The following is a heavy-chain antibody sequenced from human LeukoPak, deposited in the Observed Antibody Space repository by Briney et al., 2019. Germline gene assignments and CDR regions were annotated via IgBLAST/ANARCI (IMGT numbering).Heavy chain of an antibody. V-gene: IGHV3-48*04. CDR2: ISSSSSTI. D-gene: IGHD3-10*01. J-gene: IGHJ3*02. Sequence: PGGSLRLSCAASGFTFSSYSMNWVRQAPEKGLEWVSYISSSSSTIYYADSVKGRFTISRDNAKNSLYLQMNSLRAEDTAVYYCARHRGGREVDAFDIWGQGTMVTVSS. CDR3: ARHRGGREVDAFDI. CDR1: GFTFSSYS.